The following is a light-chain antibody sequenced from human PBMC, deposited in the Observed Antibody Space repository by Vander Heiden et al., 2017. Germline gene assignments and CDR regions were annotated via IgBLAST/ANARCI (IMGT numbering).Light chain of an antibody. Sequence: PVLSQPPSASGPPAQRVTISCSGSSSNIGSNYVYWYQQLPGTAPKLLIYRNNQRPSGVPDRFSGSKSGTSASLAISGLRSEDEADYYCAAWDDSLSGGVFGGGTKLTVL. CDR1: SSNIGSNY. J-gene: IGLJ3*02. CDR3: AAWDDSLSGGV. V-gene: IGLV1-47*01. CDR2: RNN.